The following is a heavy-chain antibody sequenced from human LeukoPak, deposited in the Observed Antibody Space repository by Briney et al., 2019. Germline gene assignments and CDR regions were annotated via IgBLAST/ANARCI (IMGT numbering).Heavy chain of an antibody. J-gene: IGHJ4*02. V-gene: IGHV4-61*08. CDR2: IYYISNT. CDR3: ARTQSQSGSYRYYFGY. Sequence: SETLSLTCIVSGVSVGSAGYYWSWIRQPPGGGLEWIGYIYYISNTNYNPSLKSRVTMSLNPSGNQFSLKLNSVTAADTAMYYCARTQSQSGSYRYYFGYWGQGTLVTVSS. CDR1: GVSVGSAGYY. D-gene: IGHD1-26*01.